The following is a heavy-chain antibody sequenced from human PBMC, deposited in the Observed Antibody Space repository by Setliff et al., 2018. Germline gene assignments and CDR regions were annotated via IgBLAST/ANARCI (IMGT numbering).Heavy chain of an antibody. V-gene: IGHV4-4*02. CDR1: GGSISSSNW. CDR3: ARGTVVVAATRFYYYYYMDV. Sequence: SETLSLTCAVSGGSISSSNWWSWVRQPPGKGLEWIGEIYHSGITNYNPSLKSRVTISVDTSKNQLSLRLNAVTAADTAVYYCARGTVVVAATRFYYYYYMDVWGKGTTVTVSS. D-gene: IGHD2-15*01. J-gene: IGHJ6*03. CDR2: IYHSGIT.